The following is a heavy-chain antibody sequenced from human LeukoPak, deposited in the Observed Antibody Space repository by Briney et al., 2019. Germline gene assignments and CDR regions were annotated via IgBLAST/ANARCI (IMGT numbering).Heavy chain of an antibody. CDR1: GGSFSGYY. J-gene: IGHJ4*02. V-gene: IGHV4-34*01. CDR3: ARHVRLRGYFDY. D-gene: IGHD3-16*01. CDR2: INHSGST. Sequence: PSETLSLTCAVYGGSFSGYYWSWIRQPPGKGLEWIGEINHSGSTNYNPSLKSRVTISVDTSKNQFSLKLSSVTAADTAVYYCARHVRLRGYFDYWGQGTLVTVSS.